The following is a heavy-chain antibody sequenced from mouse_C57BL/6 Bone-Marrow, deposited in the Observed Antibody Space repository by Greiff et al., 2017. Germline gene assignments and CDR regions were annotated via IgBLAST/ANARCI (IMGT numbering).Heavy chain of an antibody. J-gene: IGHJ3*01. CDR2: IYPRSGNT. CDR3: ARWGYSNWFAY. D-gene: IGHD2-5*01. V-gene: IGHV1-81*01. CDR1: GYTFTSSG. Sequence: QVQLQQSGAELARPGASVKLSCKASGYTFTSSGISWVKQRTGQGLEWIGEIYPRSGNTYYNEKFKGKATLTADKSSSTAYMELRSLTSEDSAVYFCARWGYSNWFAYWGQGTLVTVSA.